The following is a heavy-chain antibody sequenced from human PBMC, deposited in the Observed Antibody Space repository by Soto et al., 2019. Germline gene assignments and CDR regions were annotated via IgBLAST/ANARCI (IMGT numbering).Heavy chain of an antibody. Sequence: GGSLRLSCAASGFTFSSYEMNWVRQAPGKGLEWVSYINSSGSTIYYADSVKGRFTISRDNAKNSLYLQMNSLRVEDTAVYYCARDQSDSSGNYFEFYYYYGMDVWGQGTTVTVSS. D-gene: IGHD3-22*01. J-gene: IGHJ6*02. CDR1: GFTFSSYE. V-gene: IGHV3-48*03. CDR3: ARDQSDSSGNYFEFYYYYGMDV. CDR2: INSSGSTI.